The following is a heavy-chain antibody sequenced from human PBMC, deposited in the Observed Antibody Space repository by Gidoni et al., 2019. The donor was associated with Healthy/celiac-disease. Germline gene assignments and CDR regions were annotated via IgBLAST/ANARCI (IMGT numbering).Heavy chain of an antibody. V-gene: IGHV3-23*01. CDR2: ISGSGGST. CDR1: GFTFCSSA. Sequence: EVQLLESGGGLVQPGGSLRLSCAASGFTFCSSAMRWVRQAPGKGLEGVSAISGSGGSTYYADSVKGRFTISRDNSKNTLYLQMNSLRAEDTAVYYCAAYCSSTSCYASYYYYGMDVWGQGTTVTVSS. CDR3: AAYCSSTSCYASYYYYGMDV. J-gene: IGHJ6*02. D-gene: IGHD2-2*01.